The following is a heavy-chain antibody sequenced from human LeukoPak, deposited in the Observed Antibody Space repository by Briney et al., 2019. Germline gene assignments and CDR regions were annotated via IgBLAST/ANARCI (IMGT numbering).Heavy chain of an antibody. CDR1: GYTFTGYY. CDR3: ARDPTILLWFGELSNWFDP. J-gene: IGHJ5*02. D-gene: IGHD3-10*01. V-gene: IGHV1-2*02. CDR2: INPNNGNP. Sequence: ASVKVSCKASGYTFTGYYMHWVRQAPGQGLEWMGWINPNNGNPNYAQKLQGRVTMTTDTSTSTAYMELRSLRSDDTAVYYCARDPTILLWFGELSNWFDPWGQGTLVTVSS.